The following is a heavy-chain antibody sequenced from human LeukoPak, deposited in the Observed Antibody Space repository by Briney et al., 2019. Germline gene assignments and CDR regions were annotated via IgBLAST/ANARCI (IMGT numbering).Heavy chain of an antibody. V-gene: IGHV3-21*01. D-gene: IGHD3-16*01. J-gene: IGHJ3*02. CDR3: VRDTFSPDAFDI. CDR2: ISTSSSYI. CDR1: GFTFSSYS. Sequence: PGGSLRLSCAASGFTFSSYSMNWVRQAPGKGLEWVPSISTSSSYIYSADSVKGRSTISRDNAKNSLYLQMNSLRAEDTAVYYCVRDTFSPDAFDIWGQGTMVTVSS.